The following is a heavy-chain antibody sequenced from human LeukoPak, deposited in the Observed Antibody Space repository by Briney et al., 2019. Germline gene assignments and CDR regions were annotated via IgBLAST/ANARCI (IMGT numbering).Heavy chain of an antibody. CDR2: IYPGDSDT. D-gene: IGHD4-23*01. V-gene: IGHV5-51*01. J-gene: IGHJ4*02. CDR1: GYSFTNYW. Sequence: GESLKISCKSSGYSFTNYWIAWVRQMPGKGLEWMGIIYPGDSDTKYGPSFQGQVTISADKSISTAYLQWSSLKASDTAMYYCARLNIGAGGKRFDYRGQGRLVTVSS. CDR3: ARLNIGAGGKRFDY.